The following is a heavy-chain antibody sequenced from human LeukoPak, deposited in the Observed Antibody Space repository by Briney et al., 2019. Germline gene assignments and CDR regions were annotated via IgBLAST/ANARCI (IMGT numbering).Heavy chain of an antibody. CDR1: GFTFSTYT. CDR3: ARKGGTVITCSPFDY. J-gene: IGHJ4*02. D-gene: IGHD2-15*01. V-gene: IGHV3-30*04. CDR2: TSPDGNNR. Sequence: GGSLRLSCAASGFTFSTYTMHWVRQAPGTGLQWVAATSPDGNNRFYADSVRGRFTVSRDSSKNTLYLEMNSLRPEDTAIYFCARKGGTVITCSPFDYWGQGTLVTVSS.